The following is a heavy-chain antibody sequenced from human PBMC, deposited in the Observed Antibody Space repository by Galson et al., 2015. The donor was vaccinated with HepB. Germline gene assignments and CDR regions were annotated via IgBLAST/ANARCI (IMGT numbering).Heavy chain of an antibody. Sequence: TLSLTCTVSGGSVRSPGYYWSWIRQTPGKGLEWIGYVSYSGTTNYNPSLKSRVTISVDTSNNQFSLKLRSLTAADTAFYYCARVDAPFLGSSRSWHLDSWGQGTLVTVSS. V-gene: IGHV4-61*08. J-gene: IGHJ4*02. D-gene: IGHD6-13*01. CDR3: ARVDAPFLGSSRSWHLDS. CDR1: GGSVRSPGYY. CDR2: VSYSGTT.